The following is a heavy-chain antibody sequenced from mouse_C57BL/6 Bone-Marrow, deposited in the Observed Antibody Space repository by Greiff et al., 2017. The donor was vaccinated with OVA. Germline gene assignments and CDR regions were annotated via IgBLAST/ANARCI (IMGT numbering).Heavy chain of an antibody. CDR1: GFTFSSYA. J-gene: IGHJ3*01. Sequence: EVKLVESGGGLVKPGGSLKLSCAASGFTFSSYAMSWVRQTPEKRLEWVATISDGGSYTYYPDNVKGRFTISRDNAKNNLYLQMSHLKSEDTAMYYCARDRWLKVLVAYWGQGTLVTVSA. CDR2: ISDGGSYT. CDR3: ARDRWLKVLVAY. V-gene: IGHV5-4*01. D-gene: IGHD1-1*02.